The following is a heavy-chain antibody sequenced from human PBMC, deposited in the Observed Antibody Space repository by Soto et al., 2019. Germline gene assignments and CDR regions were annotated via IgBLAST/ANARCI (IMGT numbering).Heavy chain of an antibody. Sequence: SVKVSCKASGGTFSSYAISWVRQAPGQGLEWMGGIIPIFGTANYAQKFQGRVTITADESTSTAYMELSSLRSEDTAVYYCARVIVVGLNYYYYGMDVWGQGTTVTVSS. J-gene: IGHJ6*02. CDR3: ARVIVVGLNYYYYGMDV. CDR1: GGTFSSYA. V-gene: IGHV1-69*13. D-gene: IGHD2-2*01. CDR2: IIPIFGTA.